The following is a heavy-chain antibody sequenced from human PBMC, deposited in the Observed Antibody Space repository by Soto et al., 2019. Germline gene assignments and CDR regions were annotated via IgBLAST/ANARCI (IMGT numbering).Heavy chain of an antibody. CDR3: AGDRRGSGLRTAWDVYFQH. CDR1: GFTFSSYG. CDR2: IWCDGSNK. Sequence: QVQLVESGGGVVQPGRSLRLSCAASGFTFSSYGMHWVRQAPGKGLVWVAGIWCDGSNKYYADSVKGRFTISRDNSKKTLYLQMSSLRAEARAVYYWAGDRRGSGLRTAWDVYFQHWGRGTLVTVSS. D-gene: IGHD2-21*02. J-gene: IGHJ1*01. V-gene: IGHV3-33*01.